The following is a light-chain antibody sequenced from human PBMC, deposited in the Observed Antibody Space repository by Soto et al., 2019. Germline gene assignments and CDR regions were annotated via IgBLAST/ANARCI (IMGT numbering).Light chain of an antibody. V-gene: IGKV3-20*01. J-gene: IGKJ4*01. CDR3: QQYGSSPLT. Sequence: TLSFSPWERSTLSCRASQSVSSNYLAWYQQKPGQAPRLLIYGASSRATGIPDRFSGSGSGTDFTLTISRLEPEDFAVYYCQQYGSSPLTFGGGTKVDIK. CDR1: QSVSSNY. CDR2: GAS.